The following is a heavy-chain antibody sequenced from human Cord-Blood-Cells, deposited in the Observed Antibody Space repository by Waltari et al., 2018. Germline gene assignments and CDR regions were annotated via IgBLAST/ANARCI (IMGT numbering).Heavy chain of an antibody. CDR2: INAGNGNT. CDR1: GYTFTRYA. D-gene: IGHD6-19*01. CDR3: ARAQKKSVGAVAAGMDV. Sequence: QVQLVQSGAEVKKPGASVKVSCKASGYTFTRYAMHWLRQAPGQRLEWMGWINAGNGNTKYSQKFQGGVTITRDTSAGTAYMELSSRRSEETAVYYCARAQKKSVGAVAAGMDVWGQGTTVTVAS. V-gene: IGHV1-3*01. J-gene: IGHJ6*02.